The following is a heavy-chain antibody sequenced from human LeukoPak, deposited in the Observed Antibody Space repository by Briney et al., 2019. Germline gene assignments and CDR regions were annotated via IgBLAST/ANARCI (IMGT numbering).Heavy chain of an antibody. CDR1: GFTFSTYA. D-gene: IGHD6-19*01. V-gene: IGHV3-30*04. CDR3: ARGVRIAVAGYIDY. J-gene: IGHJ4*02. CDR2: ISYDGSNK. Sequence: PGRSLRLSCAASGFTFSTYAMHWVRQAPGKGLEWVAAISYDGSNKKYADSVKGRSTISRDNSKNTLYLQMNSLRAEDTAVYYCARGVRIAVAGYIDYWGQGTLVTVSS.